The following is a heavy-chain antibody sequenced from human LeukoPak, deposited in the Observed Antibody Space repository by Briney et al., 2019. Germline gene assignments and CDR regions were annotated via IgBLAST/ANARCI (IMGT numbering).Heavy chain of an antibody. Sequence: GGSLRLSCAASGFTFSRYSRNWVRQAPGKGLEWVSYISSSSRTIYYADSVKGRFTISRDNAKNSLYLQMNSLRDEDTAVYYCARDLIAVAGTFGYYFDYWGQGPLVTVSS. CDR2: ISSSSRTI. J-gene: IGHJ4*02. CDR1: GFTFSRYS. CDR3: ARDLIAVAGTFGYYFDY. V-gene: IGHV3-48*02. D-gene: IGHD6-19*01.